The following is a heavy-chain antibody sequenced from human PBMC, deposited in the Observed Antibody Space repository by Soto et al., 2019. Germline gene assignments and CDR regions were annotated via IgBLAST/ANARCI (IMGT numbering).Heavy chain of an antibody. CDR1: GFTFSSYG. J-gene: IGHJ3*02. CDR2: IWYDGSNK. Sequence: SLRLSCAASGFTFSSYGMHWVRQAPGKGLEWVAVIWYDGSNKYYADSVKGRFTISRDNSKNTLYLQMNSLRAEDTAVYYCAREGGAVVVITDDAFDIWGQGTMVTVSS. CDR3: AREGGAVVVITDDAFDI. V-gene: IGHV3-33*01. D-gene: IGHD3-22*01.